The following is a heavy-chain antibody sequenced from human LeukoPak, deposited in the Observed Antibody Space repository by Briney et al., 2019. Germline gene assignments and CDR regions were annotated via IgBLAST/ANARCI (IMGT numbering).Heavy chain of an antibody. CDR3: ARGYGDYIGEGGTLVDY. V-gene: IGHV4-59*01. D-gene: IGHD4-17*01. Sequence: SETLSLTCTVSGGSISSYYWSWIRQPPGKGLGWMGYIYYSGSTNYNPSLKSRVTISVDTSKNQFSLKLSSVTAADTAVYYCARGYGDYIGEGGTLVDYWGQGTLVTVSS. CDR2: IYYSGST. J-gene: IGHJ4*02. CDR1: GGSISSYY.